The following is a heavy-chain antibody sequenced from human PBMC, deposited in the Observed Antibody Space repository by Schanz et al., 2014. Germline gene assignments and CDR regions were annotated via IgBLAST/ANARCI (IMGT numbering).Heavy chain of an antibody. V-gene: IGHV1-69*02. CDR2: IIPVLTIA. Sequence: QLQLVQSGAEVKKPGSSVKVSCKLSGGTFSSYTISWMRQAPGQGLEWMGKIIPVLTIATYAQRFQGRVSITSDTSTNTAYMELSTLTSEDTAVPSCASVRGFYDSWGQGTLVTVSS. CDR3: ASVRGFYDS. J-gene: IGHJ4*02. CDR1: GGTFSSYT. D-gene: IGHD3-10*02.